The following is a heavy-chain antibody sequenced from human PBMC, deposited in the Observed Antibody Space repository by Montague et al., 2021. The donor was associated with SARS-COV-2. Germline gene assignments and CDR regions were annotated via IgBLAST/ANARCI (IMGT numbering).Heavy chain of an antibody. CDR1: GFIFSNYA. CDR2: VSYDGSDQ. Sequence: SLRLSCAASGFIFSNYAMNWVRQAPGKGLEWVAIVSYDGSDQWYAASFAGRVTISRDNSEKTIYLEMETLRTEDTAVYYCARGYYASAMSLWGRGTMVTVSS. J-gene: IGHJ3*01. CDR3: ARGYYASAMSL. V-gene: IGHV3-30-3*01. D-gene: IGHD3-10*01.